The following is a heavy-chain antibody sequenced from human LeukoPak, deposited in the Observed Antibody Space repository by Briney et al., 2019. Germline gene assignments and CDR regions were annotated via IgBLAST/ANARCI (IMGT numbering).Heavy chain of an antibody. CDR2: IYYTGST. V-gene: IGHV4-59*08. D-gene: IGHD2-8*02. CDR1: GDPISGSY. Sequence: SETLSLTCTVSGDPISGSYWTWIRQPPGKGLDWIGYIYYTGSTNYNPSLKSRVTISVDTSKNQFSLKLSSVTAADTAVYYCARFFGGVPNWGQGTLVTVSS. J-gene: IGHJ4*02. CDR3: ARFFGGVPN.